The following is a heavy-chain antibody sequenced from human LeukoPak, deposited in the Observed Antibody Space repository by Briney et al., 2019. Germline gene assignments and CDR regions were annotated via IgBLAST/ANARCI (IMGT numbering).Heavy chain of an antibody. CDR1: GGTFSSYA. D-gene: IGHD2-2*01. J-gene: IGHJ5*02. V-gene: IGHV1-69*01. CDR3: AGGQCSSTSCYNDLNWFDP. Sequence: SVKVSCKASGGTFSSYAISWVRQAPGQGLEWMGGIIPIFGTANYAQKFQGRVTITADESTSTAYMELSSLRSEDTAVYYCAGGQCSSTSCYNDLNWFDPWGQGTLVTVSS. CDR2: IIPIFGTA.